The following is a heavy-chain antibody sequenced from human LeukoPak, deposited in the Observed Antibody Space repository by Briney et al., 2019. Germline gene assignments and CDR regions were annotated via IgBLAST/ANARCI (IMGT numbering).Heavy chain of an antibody. CDR1: GFTFSSYG. V-gene: IGHV3-33*06. CDR2: IWYDGSNK. J-gene: IGHJ6*03. Sequence: PGRSLRLSCAASGFTFSSYGMHWVRQAPGKGLEGVGVIWYDGSNKYNAHSVKGRFTISRDNTKNTLYLQMNSLRAEDTAVYYCAKGGDTYDFWSGYYTGRHYYYYMDVWGKGTTVTVSS. CDR3: AKGGDTYDFWSGYYTGRHYYYYMDV. D-gene: IGHD3-3*01.